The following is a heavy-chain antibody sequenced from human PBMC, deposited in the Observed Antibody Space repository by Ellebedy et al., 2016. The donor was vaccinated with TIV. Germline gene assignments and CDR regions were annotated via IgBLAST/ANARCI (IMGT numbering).Heavy chain of an antibody. CDR2: VVPIFGTA. CDR1: GGTFRTYS. V-gene: IGHV1-69*06. Sequence: AASVKVSCKTSGGTFRTYSFSWVRQAPGQGFEWKGGVVPIFGTANYAQKFQGRVTITADKSTSTAYMELNSLRSEDTAVYYCARVPIDTSGYYFDYWGQGTLVTISS. D-gene: IGHD2/OR15-2a*01. J-gene: IGHJ4*02. CDR3: ARVPIDTSGYYFDY.